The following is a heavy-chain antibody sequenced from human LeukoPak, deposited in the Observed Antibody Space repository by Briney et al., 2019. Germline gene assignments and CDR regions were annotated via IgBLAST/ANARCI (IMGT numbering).Heavy chain of an antibody. D-gene: IGHD6-13*01. Sequence: PSETLSLTCTVSGCSISSGYYWGWIRQPPGKGREWIGSIYHSGSTYYNPSLKSRVTISVDPSKNQFSLKLSSVTAAGTAVYYCARESQQLALYYYYYMVVWGKGTTGTVSS. V-gene: IGHV4-38-2*02. J-gene: IGHJ6*03. CDR2: IYHSGST. CDR1: GCSISSGYY. CDR3: ARESQQLALYYYYYMVV.